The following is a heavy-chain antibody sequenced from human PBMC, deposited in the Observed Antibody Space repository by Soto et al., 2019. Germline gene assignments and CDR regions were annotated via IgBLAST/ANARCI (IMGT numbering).Heavy chain of an antibody. CDR1: GGSISSGGYY. CDR2: IYYSGST. D-gene: IGHD2-2*01. CDR3: ARELFIRDKYQLPSYYYGMDV. V-gene: IGHV4-31*03. J-gene: IGHJ6*02. Sequence: SETLSLTCTVSGGSISSGGYYWSWIRQHPGKGLEWIGYIYYSGSTYYNPSLKSRVTISVDTSKNQFSLKLSSVTAADTAVYYCARELFIRDKYQLPSYYYGMDVWGQGTTVTVSS.